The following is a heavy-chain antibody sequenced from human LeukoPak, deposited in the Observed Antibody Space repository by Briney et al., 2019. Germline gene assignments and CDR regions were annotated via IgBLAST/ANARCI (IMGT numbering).Heavy chain of an antibody. CDR1: GYTFTYRY. J-gene: IGHJ4*02. Sequence: GASVKVSCKASGYTFTYRYLHWVRQAPGQALEWMGWITPFNGNTNYAQKFQDRVTITRDRSMSTAYMELSSLRSEDTAMYYCARDSYSSGWYYFDYWGQGTLVTVSS. CDR3: ARDSYSSGWYYFDY. CDR2: ITPFNGNT. V-gene: IGHV1-45*02. D-gene: IGHD6-19*01.